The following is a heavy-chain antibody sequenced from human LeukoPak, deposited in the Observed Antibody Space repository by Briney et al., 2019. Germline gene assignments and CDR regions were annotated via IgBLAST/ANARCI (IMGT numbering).Heavy chain of an antibody. CDR2: INHSGST. V-gene: IGHV4-34*01. CDR1: GGSFSGYY. Sequence: PSETLSLTCAVYGGSFSGYYWSWIRQPPGKGLEWIGEINHSGSTNYNPSLKSRVTISVDTSKNQFSLKLSSVTAADTAVYYCARNPHYYDSSGYYYDYWGQRTLVTVSS. J-gene: IGHJ4*02. CDR3: ARNPHYYDSSGYYYDY. D-gene: IGHD3-22*01.